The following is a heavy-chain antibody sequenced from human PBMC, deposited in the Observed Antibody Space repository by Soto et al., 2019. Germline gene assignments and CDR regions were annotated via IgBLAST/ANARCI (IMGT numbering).Heavy chain of an antibody. CDR2: VYYSGAT. Sequence: QLHLQESGPGLVKPSETLSLTSTVSGGSVSSSTYYWAWILQSPRKELEWIGSVYYSGATYYNPSLKSRITISVDTSNNQFSLNLNSVTAADTAVYYCARRGVRGVLYGMDVWGQGTTVTVSS. D-gene: IGHD3-10*01. V-gene: IGHV4-39*01. J-gene: IGHJ6*02. CDR3: ARRGVRGVLYGMDV. CDR1: GGSVSSSTYY.